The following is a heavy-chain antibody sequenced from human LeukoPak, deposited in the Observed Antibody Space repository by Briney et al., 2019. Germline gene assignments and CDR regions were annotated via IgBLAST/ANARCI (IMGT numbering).Heavy chain of an antibody. D-gene: IGHD3-10*01. CDR3: ARRPLSYGLDY. V-gene: IGHV4-61*02. CDR2: IYASTST. Sequence: SETLSLTCTVSGGSISSGSYYWSWIRQPAGKGLEWIGRIYASTSTSYNPSLKSRVTISVDTSKNAFSLQLTSVTAADTAVYYCARRPLSYGLDYWGQGTLVTVSS. J-gene: IGHJ4*02. CDR1: GGSISSGSYY.